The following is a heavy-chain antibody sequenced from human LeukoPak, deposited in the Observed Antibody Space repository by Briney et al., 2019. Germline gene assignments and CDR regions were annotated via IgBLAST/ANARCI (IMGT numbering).Heavy chain of an antibody. J-gene: IGHJ4*02. CDR2: IIPILGIA. CDR3: AREEIGYSYGYYFDY. V-gene: IGHV1-69*04. D-gene: IGHD5-18*01. Sequence: GASVKVSCKASGGTFSSYAISWVRQAPGQGLEWMGRIIPILGIANYAQKFQGRVTITADKSTSTAYMELSSLRSEDTAMYYCAREEIGYSYGYYFDYWGQGTLVTVSS. CDR1: GGTFSSYA.